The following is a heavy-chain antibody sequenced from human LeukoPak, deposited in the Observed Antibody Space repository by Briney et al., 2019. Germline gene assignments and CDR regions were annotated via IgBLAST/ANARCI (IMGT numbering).Heavy chain of an antibody. CDR2: IYYSGST. CDR1: GGSISSGGYY. D-gene: IGHD6-13*01. V-gene: IGHV4-31*03. J-gene: IGHJ5*02. Sequence: SETLSLTCTVSGGSISSGGYYWSWIRQHPGKGLEWIVYIYYSGSTYYNPPLKSRITISVDTSKNPFSLKLSSVTAADTAVYYCAREEAAGTDWFDPWGQGTLVTVSS. CDR3: AREEAAGTDWFDP.